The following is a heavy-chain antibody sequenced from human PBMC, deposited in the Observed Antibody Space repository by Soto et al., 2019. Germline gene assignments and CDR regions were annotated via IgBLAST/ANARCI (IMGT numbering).Heavy chain of an antibody. Sequence: GESLKISCKGSGYSFTSYWIGWVRQMPGKGLKWMGIIYPGDSDTRYSPSFQGQVTISADKSISTAYLQWSSLKASDTAMYYCARRIAARPGKYNWFDPWGQGTLVTVSS. CDR2: IYPGDSDT. CDR3: ARRIAARPGKYNWFDP. V-gene: IGHV5-51*01. CDR1: GYSFTSYW. D-gene: IGHD6-6*01. J-gene: IGHJ5*02.